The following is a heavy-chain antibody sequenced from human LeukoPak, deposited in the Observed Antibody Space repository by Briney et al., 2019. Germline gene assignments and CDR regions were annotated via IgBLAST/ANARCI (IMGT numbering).Heavy chain of an antibody. CDR2: IIPILGIA. CDR1: GGTFSSYA. D-gene: IGHD1-14*01. Sequence: ASVKVSCKASGGTFSSYAISWVRQAPGQGLEWMGRIIPILGIANYAQKFQGRVAITADKSTSTAYMELSSLRSEDTAVYYCARPGTPLGAFDIWGQGTMVTVSS. J-gene: IGHJ3*02. V-gene: IGHV1-69*04. CDR3: ARPGTPLGAFDI.